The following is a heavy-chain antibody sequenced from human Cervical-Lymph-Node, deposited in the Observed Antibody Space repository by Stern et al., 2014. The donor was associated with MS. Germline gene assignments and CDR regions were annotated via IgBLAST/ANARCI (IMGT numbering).Heavy chain of an antibody. D-gene: IGHD6-13*01. CDR1: GYTFTNSY. CDR3: ARDVEAAAGYWYFDI. Sequence: QVQLVQSGAAVKKPGASVKVSCLASGYTFTNSYLHWVRQAPGQGLEWMGITNPGDGTASYAQKFQGRVTMTRDTSRDTVYMELSSLKSEDTAVYYCARDVEAAAGYWYFDIWGRGTLVIVSA. V-gene: IGHV1-46*01. J-gene: IGHJ2*01. CDR2: TNPGDGTA.